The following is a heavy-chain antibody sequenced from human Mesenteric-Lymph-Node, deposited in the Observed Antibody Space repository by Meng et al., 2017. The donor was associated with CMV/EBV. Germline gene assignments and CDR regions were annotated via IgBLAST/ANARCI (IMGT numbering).Heavy chain of an antibody. D-gene: IGHD3-16*01. V-gene: IGHV3-7*01. Sequence: GGSLRLSCAASGFTFSNYHMIWVRQAPGKGLEWVANINQDESEKYYVDSVKGRFTISRDNAKNSLFLQMNSLRAEDTAVYYCARERGGWDYWGQGTLVTVSS. CDR3: ARERGGWDY. J-gene: IGHJ4*02. CDR2: INQDESEK. CDR1: GFTFSNYH.